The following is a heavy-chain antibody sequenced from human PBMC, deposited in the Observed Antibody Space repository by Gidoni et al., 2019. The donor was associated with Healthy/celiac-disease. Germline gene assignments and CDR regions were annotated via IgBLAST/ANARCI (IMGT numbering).Heavy chain of an antibody. D-gene: IGHD3-22*01. Sequence: EVQLVESGGGLVQPGGSLRLSCAASGFTVSSNYMSWVRQAPGKGLEWVSVIYSGGRTYYADSVKGRFTISRDNSKNTLYLQMNSLRAEDTAVYYCARVPGLGGSSGYVDYWGQGTLVTVSS. V-gene: IGHV3-66*02. CDR2: IYSGGRT. CDR1: GFTVSSNY. CDR3: ARVPGLGGSSGYVDY. J-gene: IGHJ4*02.